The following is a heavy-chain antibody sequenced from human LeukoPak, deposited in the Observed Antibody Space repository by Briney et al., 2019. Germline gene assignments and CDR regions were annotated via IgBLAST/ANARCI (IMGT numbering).Heavy chain of an antibody. J-gene: IGHJ4*02. CDR3: ARDLKSSSWRPLWDY. CDR1: GGSISSYY. V-gene: IGHV4-4*07. D-gene: IGHD6-13*01. CDR2: IYTNGYT. Sequence: PSETLSLTCTVSGGSISSYYWSWIRQPAGKGLEWIGRIYTNGYTNYNPSLKSRVSMSVDTSKNQFSLKLSSVTAADTAVYYCARDLKSSSWRPLWDYWGQGTLVTVSS.